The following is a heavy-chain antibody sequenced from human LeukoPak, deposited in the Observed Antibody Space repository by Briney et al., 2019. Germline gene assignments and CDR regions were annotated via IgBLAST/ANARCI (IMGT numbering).Heavy chain of an antibody. D-gene: IGHD1-26*01. CDR3: ARDLGWELPDY. Sequence: GGSLRLSCAASGFTFSGYSMNWVRQAPGKGLEWVSSISSSSSYIYYADSVKGRFTISRDNAKNSLYLQMNSLRAEDTAVYYCARDLGWELPDYWGQGTLVTVSS. J-gene: IGHJ4*02. CDR2: ISSSSSYI. CDR1: GFTFSGYS. V-gene: IGHV3-21*01.